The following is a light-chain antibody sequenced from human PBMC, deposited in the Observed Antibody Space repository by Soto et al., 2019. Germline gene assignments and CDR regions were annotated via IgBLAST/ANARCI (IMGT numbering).Light chain of an antibody. V-gene: IGKV1-5*01. CDR2: DVS. Sequence: DIQMTQSPSTLSASAGDRVTITCRASQTLSSWLAWYQQKPGKAPKLLIYDVSNLESGVPSRFSGSGSGTEFTLTISSLQPDDFATYYCQQYNSYSLTFGGGTKVEIK. CDR1: QTLSSW. CDR3: QQYNSYSLT. J-gene: IGKJ4*01.